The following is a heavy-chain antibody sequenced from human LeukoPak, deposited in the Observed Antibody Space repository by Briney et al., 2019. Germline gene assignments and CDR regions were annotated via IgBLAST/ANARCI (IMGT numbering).Heavy chain of an antibody. J-gene: IGHJ4*02. CDR1: GYSFTSYW. CDR3: ARRLTYDSRAYYCLDY. Sequence: GESLQISFKGSGYSFTSYWIGWGRQKPGKGLEWMGIIFPGDSDTRYSPSFQGQVTISADKSISTAYLQWSSLKASDTAMYYCARRLTYDSRAYYCLDYWGQGTLVTVSS. V-gene: IGHV5-51*01. D-gene: IGHD3-22*01. CDR2: IFPGDSDT.